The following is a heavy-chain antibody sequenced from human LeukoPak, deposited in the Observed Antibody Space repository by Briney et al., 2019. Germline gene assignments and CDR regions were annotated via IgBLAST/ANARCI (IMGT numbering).Heavy chain of an antibody. CDR2: INFDGSST. V-gene: IGHV3-74*01. CDR1: GFTFITYW. D-gene: IGHD3-9*01. J-gene: IGHJ4*02. CDR3: VRGSGWVDY. Sequence: GGSLRLSCAASGFTFITYWMHWVRQAPGRELVWVSRINFDGSSTTYADSVKGRFTISRDNAKNTLYLQMNSLRAEDTAVYYCVRGSGWVDYWGQGTLVTVSS.